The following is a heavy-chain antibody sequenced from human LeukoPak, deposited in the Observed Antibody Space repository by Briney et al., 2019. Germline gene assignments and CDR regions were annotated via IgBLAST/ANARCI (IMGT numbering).Heavy chain of an antibody. CDR3: ATDSGWSDAFDI. Sequence: ASVKVSYKVSGYTLTELSMHWVRQAPGKGLEWMGGFDPEDGETIYAQKFQGRVTMTEDTSTDTAYMELSSLRSEDTAVYYCATDSGWSDAFDIWGQGTMVTVSS. D-gene: IGHD1-26*01. V-gene: IGHV1-24*01. CDR2: FDPEDGET. J-gene: IGHJ3*02. CDR1: GYTLTELS.